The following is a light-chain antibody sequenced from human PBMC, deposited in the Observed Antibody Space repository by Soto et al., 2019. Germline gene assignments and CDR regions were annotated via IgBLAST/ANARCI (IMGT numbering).Light chain of an antibody. CDR3: QKYSSVPV. Sequence: DIQMTQSPPSLSASVGDRVTITCRASQGIRNFVAWYQQKPGKAPKLLIYAASTLQSGVPSRFSGSGSGTDFTLTINSLQPEDVATYSCQKYSSVPVFGPGTKV. CDR2: AAS. J-gene: IGKJ3*01. CDR1: QGIRNF. V-gene: IGKV1-27*01.